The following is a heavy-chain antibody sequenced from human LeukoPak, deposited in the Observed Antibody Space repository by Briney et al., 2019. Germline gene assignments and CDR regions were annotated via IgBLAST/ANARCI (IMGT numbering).Heavy chain of an antibody. CDR3: ATRSGWYLRSFDY. CDR1: GFTLSGCW. V-gene: IGHV3-7*01. CDR2: IKQDGSEK. Sequence: GGSLRLSCAVSGFTLSGCWMSWVRPAAGKGLACVATIKQDGSEKYYVDSVKGRFTISRDNAKNSLYLQMNSLRAEDTAVYYCATRSGWYLRSFDYWGQGTLVTVSS. J-gene: IGHJ4*02. D-gene: IGHD6-19*01.